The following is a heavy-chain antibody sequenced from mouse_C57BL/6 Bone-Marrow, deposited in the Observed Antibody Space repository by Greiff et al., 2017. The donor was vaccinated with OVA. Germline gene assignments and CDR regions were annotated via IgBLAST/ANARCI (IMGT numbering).Heavy chain of an antibody. Sequence: QVQLKESGPGLVQPSQSLSITCTVSGFSLTSYGVHWVRQSPGKGLEWLGVIWSGGSTDYNAAFISRLSISKDNSKSQVFFKMNSLQADDTAIYYCARDYYGNYYYAMDYWGQGTSVTVSS. CDR1: GFSLTSYG. D-gene: IGHD1-1*01. V-gene: IGHV2-2*01. CDR3: ARDYYGNYYYAMDY. CDR2: IWSGGST. J-gene: IGHJ4*01.